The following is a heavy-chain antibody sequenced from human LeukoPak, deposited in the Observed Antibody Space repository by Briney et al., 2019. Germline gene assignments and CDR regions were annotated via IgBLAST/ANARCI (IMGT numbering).Heavy chain of an antibody. Sequence: GGSLRLSCAASGFTFSSYGIQWVRQAPGKGLEWVAVISYDGSNKYYADSVKGRFTISRDNSKNTLYLQMNSLRVEDTAVYYCAKRRDYFDYWGQGTLVTVSP. CDR3: AKRRDYFDY. CDR2: ISYDGSNK. CDR1: GFTFSSYG. V-gene: IGHV3-30*18. J-gene: IGHJ4*02.